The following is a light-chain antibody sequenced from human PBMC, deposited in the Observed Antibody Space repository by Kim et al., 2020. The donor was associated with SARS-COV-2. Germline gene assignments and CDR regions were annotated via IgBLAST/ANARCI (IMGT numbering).Light chain of an antibody. CDR2: YDS. J-gene: IGLJ3*02. CDR1: NIGSKS. CDR3: QVWDSSSDHWV. Sequence: SYELTQPPSVSVAPGKTARITCGGNNIGSKSVHWYQQKPGQAPVLVIYYDSDRPSGIPERFSGSNSGNTATLTISRVEAGDEADYYCQVWDSSSDHWVGGGGTQLTVL. V-gene: IGLV3-21*04.